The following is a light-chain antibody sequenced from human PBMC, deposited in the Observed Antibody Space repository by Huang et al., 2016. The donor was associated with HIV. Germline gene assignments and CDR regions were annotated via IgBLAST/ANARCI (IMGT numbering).Light chain of an antibody. J-gene: IGKJ3*01. CDR1: QSVSSY. Sequence: EIGLTQSPATLSLSPGERATLSCRASQSVSSYLAWYQQKPGQAPGLLIYDASNRAAGIPARFSGSGSGTDFTLTISSLGPEDFAVYYCQQRSNWPPEVTFGPGTKVDIK. CDR2: DAS. CDR3: QQRSNWPPEVT. V-gene: IGKV3-11*01.